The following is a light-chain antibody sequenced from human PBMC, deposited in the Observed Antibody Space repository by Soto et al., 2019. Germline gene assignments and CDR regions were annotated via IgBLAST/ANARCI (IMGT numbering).Light chain of an antibody. J-gene: IGLJ3*02. V-gene: IGLV1-47*01. CDR1: SSNIGSHY. CDR3: AAWDDSLSSGV. Sequence: QSVLTQPPSASGTPGQRVTISCSGSSSNIGSHYVYWYQQLPGTAPKLLIYRNNQRPSGVPDRFSGSKSGTSASLAISGLRSEDEDDYYCAAWDDSLSSGVFGGGTKVTVL. CDR2: RNN.